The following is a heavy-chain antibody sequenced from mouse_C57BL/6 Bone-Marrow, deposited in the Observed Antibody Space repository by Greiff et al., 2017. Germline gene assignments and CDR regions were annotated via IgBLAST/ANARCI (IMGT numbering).Heavy chain of an antibody. CDR2: IDPSDSYT. Sequence: QVQLQQPGAELVKPGASVKLSCKASGYTFTSYWMQWVKQRPGQGLEWIGEIDPSDSYTNYNQKFKGKATLTVDTSSSTAYMQLSSLTSEDSAVYYDARCGNYPYAMDYWGQGTSVTVSS. D-gene: IGHD2-1*01. J-gene: IGHJ4*01. V-gene: IGHV1-50*01. CDR3: ARCGNYPYAMDY. CDR1: GYTFTSYW.